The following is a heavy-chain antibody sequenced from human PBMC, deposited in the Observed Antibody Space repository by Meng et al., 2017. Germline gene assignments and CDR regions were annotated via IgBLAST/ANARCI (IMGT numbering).Heavy chain of an antibody. CDR3: ARDPYYYDSSGRGNHFDY. J-gene: IGHJ4*02. CDR1: GFTFSSYA. V-gene: IGHV3-30*01. CDR2: ISYDGSNK. Sequence: GGSLRLSCAASGFTFSSYAMHWVRQAPGKGLEWVAVISYDGSNKYYADSVKGRFTISRDNSKNTLYLQMNSLRAEDTAVYYCARDPYYYDSSGRGNHFDYWGQGTLVTVSS. D-gene: IGHD3-22*01.